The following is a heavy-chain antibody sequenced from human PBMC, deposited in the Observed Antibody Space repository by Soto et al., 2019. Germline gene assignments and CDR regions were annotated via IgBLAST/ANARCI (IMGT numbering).Heavy chain of an antibody. V-gene: IGHV3-21*01. CDR2: ISSSSNFI. CDR1: GFTFSRSS. J-gene: IGHJ6*02. Sequence: PGGSLRLSCAASGFTFSRSSMNWVRQAPGKGLEWVSSISSSSNFIYYEDSVKGRFTVSRDNAKNSLYLQMISLRAEDTAVYYCARGMNTAIFYGMDVWGQGTTVTSP. D-gene: IGHD5-18*01. CDR3: ARGMNTAIFYGMDV.